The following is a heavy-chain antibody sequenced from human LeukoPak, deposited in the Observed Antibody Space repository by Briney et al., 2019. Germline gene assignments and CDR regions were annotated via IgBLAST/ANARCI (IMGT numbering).Heavy chain of an antibody. Sequence: PGGSLRLSCAASGFTFSSYSMNWVRQAPGKGLEWVSSISSSSYIYYANSVKGRFTISRDNAKNSLYLQMNSHRAEDTAVYYSARLTNLDYWGQGTLVTVSS. D-gene: IGHD1-14*01. CDR1: GFTFSSYS. CDR2: ISSSSYI. V-gene: IGHV3-21*01. J-gene: IGHJ4*02. CDR3: ARLTNLDY.